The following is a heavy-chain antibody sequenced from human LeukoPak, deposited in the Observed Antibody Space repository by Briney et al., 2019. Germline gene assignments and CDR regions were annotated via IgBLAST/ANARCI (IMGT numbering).Heavy chain of an antibody. D-gene: IGHD2-15*01. CDR3: ARDRCSGGSCLYYYYGMDV. J-gene: IGHJ6*02. CDR2: INPKSGGT. Sequence: ASVTVSCKASGYTFTGYYMHWVRQAPGQGVEWMGWINPKSGGTNYAQKFQGRVTMTRDTSISTAYMELSRLRSDDTAVYYCARDRCSGGSCLYYYYGMDVWGQGTTVTVSS. V-gene: IGHV1-2*02. CDR1: GYTFTGYY.